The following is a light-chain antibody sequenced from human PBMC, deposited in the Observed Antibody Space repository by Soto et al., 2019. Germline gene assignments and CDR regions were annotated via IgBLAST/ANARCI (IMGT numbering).Light chain of an antibody. V-gene: IGLV2-14*01. J-gene: IGLJ3*02. CDR3: SSYTTISTWV. Sequence: QSALTQPASVSGSPGQSITISCTGTSSDVGGYNYVSWYQQHPRKAPKLMIYEVSDRPSGVSNRFSGSKSGNTASLTISGLQAEDEADYYCSSYTTISTWVFGGGTKVTVL. CDR2: EVS. CDR1: SSDVGGYNY.